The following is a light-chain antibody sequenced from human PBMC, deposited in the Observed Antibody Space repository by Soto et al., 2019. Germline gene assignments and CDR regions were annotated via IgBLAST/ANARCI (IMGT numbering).Light chain of an antibody. J-gene: IGKJ4*01. CDR3: QQYGGSPLT. Sequence: EIVLTQSPATLSVSPGERATISCRASQSVGNNFAWYQQKPGQAPRLLIFGTSTRATGVPARFSGSGSGTDFTLTTSSLQSEDVAVYYCQQYGGSPLTFGGGAKVEIE. CDR1: QSVGNN. CDR2: GTS. V-gene: IGKV3-15*01.